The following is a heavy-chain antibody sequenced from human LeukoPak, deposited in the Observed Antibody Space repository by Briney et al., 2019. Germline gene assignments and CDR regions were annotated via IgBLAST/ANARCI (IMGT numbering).Heavy chain of an antibody. CDR3: ATRIAVAGTGFDY. CDR1: GYSFTSYW. Sequence: GGSLKISCKGSGYSFTSYWIGWVRQMPGKGLEWMGIIYPGDSDTRYSPSFQGQVTISADKSISTAYLQWSSLKASDTAMYYCATRIAVAGTGFDYWGQGTLVTVSS. CDR2: IYPGDSDT. V-gene: IGHV5-51*01. J-gene: IGHJ4*02. D-gene: IGHD6-19*01.